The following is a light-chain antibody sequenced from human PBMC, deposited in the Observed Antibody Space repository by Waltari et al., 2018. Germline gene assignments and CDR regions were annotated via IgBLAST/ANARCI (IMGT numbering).Light chain of an antibody. CDR1: QSVSSIH. CDR2: GAS. Sequence: EIVLTQSLGTLSLSRGERATLPCRASQSVSSIHLAWDQQQPGQAPRLLIYGASSRATGIPGRFSGSGSGTDFTLTISRLEPEDVAVYYCQQYGSSPPYTFGQGTKLEIK. V-gene: IGKV3-20*01. CDR3: QQYGSSPPYT. J-gene: IGKJ2*01.